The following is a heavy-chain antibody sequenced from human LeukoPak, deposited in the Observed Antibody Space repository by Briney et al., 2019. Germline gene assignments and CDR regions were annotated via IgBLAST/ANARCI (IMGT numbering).Heavy chain of an antibody. D-gene: IGHD6-6*01. CDR2: ISSSSSTI. CDR3: ASANPRSQYSSSTDY. J-gene: IGHJ4*02. Sequence: PGRSLRLSCAASGFTFSSYSMNWVRQAPGKGLEWVSYISSSSSTIYYADSVKGRFTISRDNAKNSLYLQMNSLRAEDTAVYYCASANPRSQYSSSTDYWGQGTLVTVSS. V-gene: IGHV3-48*01. CDR1: GFTFSSYS.